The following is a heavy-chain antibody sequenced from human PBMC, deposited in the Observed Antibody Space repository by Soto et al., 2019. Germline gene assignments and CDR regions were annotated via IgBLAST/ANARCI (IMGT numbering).Heavy chain of an antibody. CDR2: ITHSDGTT. Sequence: KGLKWVSSITHSDGTTYYAHSVEGRFPIYRDNSKDTLKLQMNSMRAEDTAVYYCAGFFFHAEDGIRDHFTVSAFLLNRSSDL. J-gene: IGHJ2*01. V-gene: IGHV3-23*01. D-gene: IGHD2-15*01. CDR3: AGFFFHAEDGIRDHFTVSAFLLNRSSDL.